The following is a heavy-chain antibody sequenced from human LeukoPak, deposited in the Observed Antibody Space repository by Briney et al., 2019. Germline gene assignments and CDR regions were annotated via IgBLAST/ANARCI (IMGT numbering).Heavy chain of an antibody. Sequence: PGGSLRLSCAASGFTLSDSAIHWVRQASGKGLEWVGLIDRPAKSYATAYGASVGGRFTISRDDSKNTLYLQMNSLRAEDTAVYYCAKEWSYEDAFDIWGQGTMVTVSS. D-gene: IGHD1-26*01. CDR1: GFTLSDSA. J-gene: IGHJ3*02. CDR2: IDRPAKSYAT. V-gene: IGHV3-73*01. CDR3: AKEWSYEDAFDI.